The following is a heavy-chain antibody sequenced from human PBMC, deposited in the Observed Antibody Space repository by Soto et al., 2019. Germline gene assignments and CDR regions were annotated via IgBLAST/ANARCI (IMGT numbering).Heavy chain of an antibody. CDR3: ARDRGTMIVVVSQPFDY. V-gene: IGHV3-30*04. CDR2: ISYDGSNT. J-gene: IGHJ4*02. D-gene: IGHD3-22*01. CDR1: RFTFSSYA. Sequence: GGSLRLSCAASRFTFSSYAMSWVRQAPGKGLEWVSVISYDGSNTYYADSVKGRFTISRDNSKNTLYLQMNSLRAEDTAVYYCARDRGTMIVVVSQPFDYWGQGTVVTVS.